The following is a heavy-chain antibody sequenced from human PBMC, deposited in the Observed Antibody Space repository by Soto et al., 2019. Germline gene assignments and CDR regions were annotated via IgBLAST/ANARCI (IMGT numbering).Heavy chain of an antibody. D-gene: IGHD2-21*02. CDR3: ARRYCGGDCYRGDAFDI. Sequence: GESLKISCKGSGYSFTSYWISWVGQMPGKGLEWMGRIDPSDSYTNYSPSFQGHVTISVDKSISTAYLQWSSLKASDTAMYYCARRYCGGDCYRGDAFDIWGQGTMVTVSS. J-gene: IGHJ3*02. CDR2: IDPSDSYT. V-gene: IGHV5-10-1*01. CDR1: GYSFTSYW.